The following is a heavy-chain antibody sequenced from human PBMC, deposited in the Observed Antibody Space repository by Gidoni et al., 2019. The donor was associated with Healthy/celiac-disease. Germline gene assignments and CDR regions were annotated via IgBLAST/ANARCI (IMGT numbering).Heavy chain of an antibody. CDR2: IIPIFGTA. Sequence: QVQLVQSGAEVKKPGSSVKVSCKASGGTFSSYAISWVRQAPGKGLAWMGGIIPIFGTANYAQKFQGRVTITADESTSTAYMELSSLRAEDTAVYYCARDSVPHGPFDYWGQGTLVTVSS. V-gene: IGHV1-69*01. CDR1: GGTFSSYA. CDR3: ARDSVPHGPFDY. J-gene: IGHJ4*02. D-gene: IGHD2-8*01.